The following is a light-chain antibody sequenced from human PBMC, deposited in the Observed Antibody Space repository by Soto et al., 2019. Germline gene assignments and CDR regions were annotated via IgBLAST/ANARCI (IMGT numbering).Light chain of an antibody. Sequence: QSVLTQPPSVSGAPGQRVTFSGPGSSSNIGAGYDVHWYQQLPGTAPKLLIYNNDNRPSGVPGRFSGSKSGTSASLAITGLQAEDEADYYCQSYDVSLTASVFGGGTQLTVL. CDR3: QSYDVSLTASV. CDR1: SSNIGAGYD. V-gene: IGLV1-40*01. J-gene: IGLJ3*02. CDR2: NND.